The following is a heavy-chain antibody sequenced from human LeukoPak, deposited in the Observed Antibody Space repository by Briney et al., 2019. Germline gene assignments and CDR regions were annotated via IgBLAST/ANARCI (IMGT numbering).Heavy chain of an antibody. CDR3: SSGTQFFRFDY. CDR2: IYSGGST. V-gene: IGHV3-53*01. D-gene: IGHD1-26*01. J-gene: IGHJ4*02. Sequence: GGSLRLSCAASGFTVSYNFMSWVRQAPGKGLEWVSVIYSGGSTYYAGSVKGRFTISRDNSKNTLYLQMNSLRAEDTAVYYCSSGTQFFRFDYWGQGTLVTVSS. CDR1: GFTVSYNF.